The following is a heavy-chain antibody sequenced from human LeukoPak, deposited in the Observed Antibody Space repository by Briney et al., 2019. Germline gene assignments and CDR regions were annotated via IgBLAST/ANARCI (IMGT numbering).Heavy chain of an antibody. V-gene: IGHV4-34*12. CDR1: GGSFCGYY. D-gene: IGHD6-13*01. J-gene: IGHJ5*02. CDR3: ARRGEQLYPNWFDP. CDR2: IIQRGST. Sequence: SETLSLTCAVYGGSFCGYYWTWFRQPPGKGLEWRGEIIQRGSTNYNASLKSRVPISVATSKNQFSLKLSSVTAADTVVYYCARRGEQLYPNWFDPWGQGTLVTVSS.